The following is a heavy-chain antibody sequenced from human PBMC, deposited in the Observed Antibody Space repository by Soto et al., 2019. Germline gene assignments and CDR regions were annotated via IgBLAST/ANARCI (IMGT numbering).Heavy chain of an antibody. J-gene: IGHJ5*02. Sequence: ASVKVSCKASGYTFTVYYMHWVRQAPGQGLEWMGWINPNSGGTNYAQKFQGWVTMTRDTSISTAYMELSRLRSDDTAVYYCAREQMGLPDNCFDPWGQGTLVTVSS. CDR2: INPNSGGT. V-gene: IGHV1-2*04. D-gene: IGHD3-16*01. CDR3: AREQMGLPDNCFDP. CDR1: GYTFTVYY.